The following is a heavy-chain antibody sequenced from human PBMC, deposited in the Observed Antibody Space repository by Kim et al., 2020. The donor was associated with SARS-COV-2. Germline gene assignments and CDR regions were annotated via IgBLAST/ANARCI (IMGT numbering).Heavy chain of an antibody. V-gene: IGHV1-46*01. CDR3: ARDPRFWSGYYSYYYMDV. Sequence: ASVKVSCKASGYTFTSYYMHWVRQAPGQGLEWMGIINPSGGSTSYAQKFQGRVNMTRDTSTSTVYMELSSLRSEDTAVYYCARDPRFWSGYYSYYYMDVWGKGTTVTVSS. CDR1: GYTFTSYY. J-gene: IGHJ6*03. CDR2: INPSGGST. D-gene: IGHD3-3*01.